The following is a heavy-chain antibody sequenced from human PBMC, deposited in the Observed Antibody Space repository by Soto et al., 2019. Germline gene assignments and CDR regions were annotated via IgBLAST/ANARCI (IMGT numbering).Heavy chain of an antibody. J-gene: IGHJ6*02. CDR3: ARDIVAGGSPWCNYGMDV. CDR1: GFTFSSHS. D-gene: IGHD6-25*01. V-gene: IGHV3-21*01. Sequence: EVQLVESGGGLVKPGGSLRLSCVASGFTFSSHSMNWVRQAPGKGLEWVSSISSSSTYIYYADSLKGRFTISRDNAKNSVYLQMNSLRAEDTAVYYCARDIVAGGSPWCNYGMDVWGQGTTVTVS. CDR2: ISSSSTYI.